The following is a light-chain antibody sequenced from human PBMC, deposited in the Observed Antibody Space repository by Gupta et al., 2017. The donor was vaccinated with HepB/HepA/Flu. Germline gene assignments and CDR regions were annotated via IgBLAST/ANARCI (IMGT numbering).Light chain of an antibody. CDR1: QSISSY. J-gene: IGKJ2*01. CDR3: QQSDMTPQT. CDR2: TAS. Sequence: DIQMTQSPSSLSASIGDRVTITCRASQSISSYLNWYQQKAGKAPKVLIYTASSLQSGVSSRFSGSGSGTNFTLTINRVQREDFATYYCQQSDMTPQTFGQGTKVDIK. V-gene: IGKV1-39*01.